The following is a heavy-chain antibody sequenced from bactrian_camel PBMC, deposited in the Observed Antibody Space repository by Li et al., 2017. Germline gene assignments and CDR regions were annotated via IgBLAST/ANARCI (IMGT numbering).Heavy chain of an antibody. CDR2: IHSEGDKT. V-gene: IGHV3-2*01. CDR3: AARGLLDWDY. J-gene: IGHJ4*01. Sequence: VQLVESGGGLVQPGGSLILSCAGSGFTFRSAYMSWVRRRPGKDLEWVSSIHSEGDKTYYSGHAMGRFTISRDSDSNTVYLQMNSLKSEDTALYYCAARGLLDWDYWGQGTQVTVS. CDR1: GFTFRSAY. D-gene: IGHD1*01.